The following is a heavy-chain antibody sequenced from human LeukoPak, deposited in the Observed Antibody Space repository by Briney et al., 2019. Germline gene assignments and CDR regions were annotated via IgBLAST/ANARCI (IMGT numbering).Heavy chain of an antibody. D-gene: IGHD6-19*01. CDR3: VRLAEAGFDY. CDR1: GSTFSRFW. V-gene: IGHV3-7*01. CDR2: IKYDAGDK. J-gene: IGHJ4*02. Sequence: HPGGSLRLSCSASGSTFSRFWMSWVRQAPGKGLEWVANIKYDAGDKYYVDSVKGRFTISRDNTENSLFLEMNALRAEDTAVYYCVRLAEAGFDYWGQGTLVTVSS.